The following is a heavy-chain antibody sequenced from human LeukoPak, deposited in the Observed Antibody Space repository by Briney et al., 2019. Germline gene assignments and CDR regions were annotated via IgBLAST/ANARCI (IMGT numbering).Heavy chain of an antibody. J-gene: IGHJ1*01. CDR1: GYTFTSYG. Sequence: GASVKVSCKASGYTFTSYGISWVRQAPGQGLEWMGWISAYNGNTNYAQKLQGRVTMTTDTSTSTAYMELRSLRSDDTAVYYCARDMATVTTSGFQHWGQGTLVTVSS. CDR3: ARDMATVTTSGFQH. D-gene: IGHD4-17*01. CDR2: ISAYNGNT. V-gene: IGHV1-18*01.